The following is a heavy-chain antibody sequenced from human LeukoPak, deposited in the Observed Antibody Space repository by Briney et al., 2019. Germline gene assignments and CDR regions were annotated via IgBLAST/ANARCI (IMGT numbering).Heavy chain of an antibody. Sequence: SQTVSLTCAVSGGSISSGGYSWSWIRQPPGKGLEWIGYIYHSGSTYYNPSLKSRVTISVDRSKNQFSLKLSSVTAADTAVYYCAREVREVGYFDYWGQGTLVTVSS. CDR1: GGSISSGGYS. J-gene: IGHJ4*02. D-gene: IGHD1-26*01. CDR3: AREVREVGYFDY. V-gene: IGHV4-30-2*01. CDR2: IYHSGST.